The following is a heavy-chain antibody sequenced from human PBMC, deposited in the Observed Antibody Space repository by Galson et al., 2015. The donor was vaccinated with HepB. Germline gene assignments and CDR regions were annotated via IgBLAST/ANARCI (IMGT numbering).Heavy chain of an antibody. D-gene: IGHD6-19*01. Sequence: SLRLSCAASGFTFSSYAMSWVRQAPGKGLEWASSINTNGGSTYYADSVKGRFTISRDNSRNSLYLQMNSPRDEDTALYYCAQDRRSSGMYGWFDPWGQGTLVTVSS. CDR1: GFTFSSYA. V-gene: IGHV3-23*01. CDR3: AQDRRSSGMYGWFDP. J-gene: IGHJ5*02. CDR2: INTNGGST.